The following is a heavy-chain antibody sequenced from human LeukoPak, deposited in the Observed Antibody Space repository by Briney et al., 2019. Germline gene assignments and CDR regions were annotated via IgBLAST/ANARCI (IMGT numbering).Heavy chain of an antibody. CDR1: GFTFSHYW. Sequence: GGSLRLSCAASGFTFSHYWMHWVRQAPGKGLVWVSRIESDGGRTDYADSLKGRFTISRDNAKNTLYLEMNSLRAEDTAVYYCARDYASDYWGQGTLVTVSS. D-gene: IGHD3-10*01. J-gene: IGHJ4*02. V-gene: IGHV3-74*01. CDR2: IESDGGRT. CDR3: ARDYASDY.